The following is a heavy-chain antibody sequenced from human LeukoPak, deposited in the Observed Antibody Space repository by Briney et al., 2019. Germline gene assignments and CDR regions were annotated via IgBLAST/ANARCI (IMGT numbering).Heavy chain of an antibody. CDR2: INHSGST. CDR1: GGSFSGYY. CDR3: ARGSSLYGSGRELFDY. D-gene: IGHD3-10*01. J-gene: IGHJ4*02. Sequence: PSETLSLTCAVYGGSFSGYYWSWIRQPPGKGLEWIGEINHSGSTNYNPSLKSRVTISVDTSKNQFSLKLSSVTAADTAVYYCARGSSLYGSGRELFDYWGQGALVTVSS. V-gene: IGHV4-34*01.